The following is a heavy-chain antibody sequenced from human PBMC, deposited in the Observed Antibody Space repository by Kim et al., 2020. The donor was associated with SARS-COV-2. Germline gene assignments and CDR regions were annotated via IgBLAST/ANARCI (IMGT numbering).Heavy chain of an antibody. V-gene: IGHV5-51*01. CDR2: IYPGDSDT. Sequence: GESLKISCKGSGYSFTSYWIGWVRQMPGKGLEWMGIIYPGDSDTRYSPSFQGQVTISADKSISTAYLPWSSLKASDTAMYYCARGPYSSGWYSYFDYWGQGTLVTVAT. CDR3: ARGPYSSGWYSYFDY. D-gene: IGHD6-19*01. J-gene: IGHJ4*02. CDR1: GYSFTSYW.